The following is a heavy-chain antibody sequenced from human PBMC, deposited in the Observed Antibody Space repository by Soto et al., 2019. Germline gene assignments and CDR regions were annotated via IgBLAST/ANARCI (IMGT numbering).Heavy chain of an antibody. CDR1: GGSISSSSYY. V-gene: IGHV4-39*01. D-gene: IGHD6-6*01. J-gene: IGHJ6*02. CDR3: ARQGPPVPSKYYYYYYGMYV. CDR2: IYYSGST. Sequence: SETLSLTCTVSGGSISSSSYYWGWIRQPPGKGLEWIGSIYYSGSTYYNPSLKSRVTISVDTSKNQFSLKLSSVTAADTAVYYCARQGPPVPSKYYYYYYGMYVWGQGTTVTVSS.